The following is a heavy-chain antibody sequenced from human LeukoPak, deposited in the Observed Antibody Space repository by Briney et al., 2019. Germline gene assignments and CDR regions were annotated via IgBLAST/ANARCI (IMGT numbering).Heavy chain of an antibody. J-gene: IGHJ3*02. V-gene: IGHV1-18*01. D-gene: IGHD3-3*01. CDR2: ISAYNGNT. CDR3: ARGTTIFGVSLSAFDI. CDR1: GYTFTSYG. Sequence: ASVKVSCKASGYTFTSYGISWVRQAPGQGLEWMGWISAYNGNTNYAQNLQGRVTMTTDTSTSTAYMELRSLRSDDTAVYYCARGTTIFGVSLSAFDIWGQGTTVTVSS.